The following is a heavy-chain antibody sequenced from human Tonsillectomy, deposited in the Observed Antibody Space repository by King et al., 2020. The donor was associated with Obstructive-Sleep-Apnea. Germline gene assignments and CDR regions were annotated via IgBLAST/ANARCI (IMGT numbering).Heavy chain of an antibody. Sequence: QLQESGPGLVNPSETLYLSCIVSGASISSNSYYWGWIRQPPGKGLEWIGNIYYSGSTYYNPSLQSRVTISLDTSKSQFSLRLSSVTAADTAVYYCARAVAVAGSFDPWGRGTLVSVSS. CDR3: ARAVAVAGSFDP. J-gene: IGHJ5*02. CDR1: GASISSNSYY. D-gene: IGHD6-19*01. CDR2: IYYSGST. V-gene: IGHV4-39*07.